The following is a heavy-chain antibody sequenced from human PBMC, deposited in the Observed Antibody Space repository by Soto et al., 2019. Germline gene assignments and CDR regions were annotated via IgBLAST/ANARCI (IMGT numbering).Heavy chain of an antibody. V-gene: IGHV3-7*05. CDR1: GFTFSSYW. CDR3: AKVKSLAGQE. J-gene: IGHJ4*02. CDR2: IKQDGSDK. Sequence: EVQLVESGGGLVQPGGSLRLSCAASGFTFSSYWMSWVRQAPGKGLEWVANIKQDGSDKYYVDSVKGRFTISRDNAKNSLYLQINSLTAEDPAIYYCAKVKSLAGQEWGQGTLVTVSS. D-gene: IGHD6-6*01.